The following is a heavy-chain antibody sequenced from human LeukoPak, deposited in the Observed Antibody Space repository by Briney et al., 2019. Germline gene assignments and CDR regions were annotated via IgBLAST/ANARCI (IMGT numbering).Heavy chain of an antibody. CDR1: GGTFSSYA. D-gene: IGHD4-17*01. CDR3: ATYGDSYYYYGMDV. Sequence: AASVKVSCKASGGTFSSYAISWVRQAPGQGLEWMGWINTNTGNPTYAQGFTGRFVFSLDTSVSTAYLQISSLKAEDTAVCYCATYGDSYYYYGMDVWGQGTTVTVSS. V-gene: IGHV7-4-1*02. CDR2: INTNTGNP. J-gene: IGHJ6*02.